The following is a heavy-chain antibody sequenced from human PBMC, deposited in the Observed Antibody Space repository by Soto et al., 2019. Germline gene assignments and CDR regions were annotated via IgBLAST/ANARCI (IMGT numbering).Heavy chain of an antibody. D-gene: IGHD3-16*01. CDR2: INGEGTIT. J-gene: IGHJ4*02. Sequence: EVQLVESGGALVQPGGSLRLSCAAFGYTFSYFWMHWVRQVPGKGLMWVSRINGEGTITNYADSVKGRFTISRDNAKNPFFLQMNSLRAEDTAIYYCTKDTFGAVDYWGQGTLVAVSS. CDR3: TKDTFGAVDY. CDR1: GYTFSYFW. V-gene: IGHV3-74*01.